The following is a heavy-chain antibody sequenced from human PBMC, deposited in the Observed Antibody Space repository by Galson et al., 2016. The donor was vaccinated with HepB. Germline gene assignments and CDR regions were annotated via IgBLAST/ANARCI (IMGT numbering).Heavy chain of an antibody. CDR1: GFLLRSYA. CDR3: AKGLGSGSYYGFDY. CDR2: ISGSGGDT. V-gene: IGHV3-23*01. Sequence: LRLSCAASGFLLRSYAMNWVRQAPGKGLEWVSAISGSGGDTCYTDSVKGRFTISRDISKSMLFLQMSSLSAEDTATYYCAKGLGSGSYYGFDYWGHGTLVTVSS. D-gene: IGHD3-10*01. J-gene: IGHJ4*01.